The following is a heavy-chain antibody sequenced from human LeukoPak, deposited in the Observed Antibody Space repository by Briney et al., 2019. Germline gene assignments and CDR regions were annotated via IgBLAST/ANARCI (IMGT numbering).Heavy chain of an antibody. CDR3: ARNLLEYSSSSSYFDY. Sequence: GGSLRLSCAASGFSFSNYAMSWVRQAPGKGLEWVSGISGSGGSTYYADSVKGRFTISRDNSKNTLYLQMNSLRAEDTAVYYCARNLLEYSSSSSYFDYWGQGTLVTVSS. J-gene: IGHJ4*02. V-gene: IGHV3-23*01. D-gene: IGHD6-6*01. CDR2: ISGSGGST. CDR1: GFSFSNYA.